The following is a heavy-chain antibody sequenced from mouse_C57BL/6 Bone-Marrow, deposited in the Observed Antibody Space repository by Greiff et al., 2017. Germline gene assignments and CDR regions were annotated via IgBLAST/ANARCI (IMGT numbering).Heavy chain of an antibody. CDR3: TRVWLDY. CDR1: GFNIKDDY. V-gene: IGHV14-4*01. Sequence: VQLQQSGAELVRPGASVKLSCTASGFNIKDDYMHWVKQRPEQGLEWIGWIDPENGDTEYASKFQGKATITADTSSNTAYLQLSRLASEDPASYYCTRVWLDYWGQGTSVTVSS. J-gene: IGHJ4*01. D-gene: IGHD2-10*02. CDR2: IDPENGDT.